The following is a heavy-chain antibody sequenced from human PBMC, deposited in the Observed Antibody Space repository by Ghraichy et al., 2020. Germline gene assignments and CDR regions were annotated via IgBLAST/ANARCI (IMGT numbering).Heavy chain of an antibody. CDR1: GFTFSTYS. V-gene: IGHV3-48*02. Sequence: GESLNISCAASGFTFSTYSMNWVRQAPGKGLEWVSYISSSSSTIYYADSVKGRFTISRDNAQNSLYLQMNSLRDEDTAVYYCARESGTEGDYWGQGTLVTVSS. J-gene: IGHJ4*02. CDR2: ISSSSSTI. CDR3: ARESGTEGDY.